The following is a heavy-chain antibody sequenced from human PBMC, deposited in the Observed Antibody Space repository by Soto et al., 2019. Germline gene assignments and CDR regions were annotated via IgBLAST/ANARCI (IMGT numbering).Heavy chain of an antibody. J-gene: IGHJ4*02. CDR1: GFTFDAFA. CDR3: AKDRGSSGWYPFDY. V-gene: IGHV3-9*01. CDR2: ISWNSGNI. D-gene: IGHD6-19*01. Sequence: GGSLRLSCAASGFTFDAFAMHWVRQAPGKGLEWVSGISWNSGNIGYADSVKGRFTISRDNAKNSLYLQMNSLRAEDTALYYCAKDRGSSGWYPFDYWGQGTLVTVSS.